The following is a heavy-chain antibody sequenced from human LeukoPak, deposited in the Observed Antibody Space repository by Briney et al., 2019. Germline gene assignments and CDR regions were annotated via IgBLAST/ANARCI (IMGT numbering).Heavy chain of an antibody. Sequence: ASVKVSCKVSGYTFTDYYMHWVQQAPGKGLEWMGLVDPEDGETIYAEKFQGRVTITADTFTDTAYMELSSLRSEDTAVYYCATVGWGSSGDYWGQGTLVTVSS. CDR1: GYTFTDYY. V-gene: IGHV1-69-2*01. CDR2: VDPEDGET. CDR3: ATVGWGSSGDY. J-gene: IGHJ4*02. D-gene: IGHD3-16*01.